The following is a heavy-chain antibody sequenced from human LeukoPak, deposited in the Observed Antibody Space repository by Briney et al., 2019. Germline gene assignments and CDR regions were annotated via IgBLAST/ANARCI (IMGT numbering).Heavy chain of an antibody. CDR3: ARDLGRITMVRGVIRSAFDI. CDR2: ISSSSSYI. D-gene: IGHD3-10*01. V-gene: IGHV3-21*01. J-gene: IGHJ3*02. CDR1: GFSITDHH. Sequence: PGGSLRLSCAGAGFSITDHHMDWVRQAPGKGLEWVSSISSSSSYIYYADSVKGRFTISRDNAKNSLYLQMNSLRAEDTAVYYCARDLGRITMVRGVIRSAFDIWGQGTMVTVSS.